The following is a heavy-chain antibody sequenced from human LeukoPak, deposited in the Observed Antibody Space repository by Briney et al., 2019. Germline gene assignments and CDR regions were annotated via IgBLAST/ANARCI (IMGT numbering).Heavy chain of an antibody. J-gene: IGHJ6*03. CDR3: ARDGPYYYMDV. V-gene: IGHV4-59*01. CDR1: GGSISSYY. Sequence: SETLSLPCTVSGGSISSYYWSWIRPPPGKGLEWIGYIYYSGSTNYNPSLKSRVTISVDTSKNQFSLKLSSVTAADTAVYYCARDGPYYYMDVWGKGTTVTVSS. CDR2: IYYSGST.